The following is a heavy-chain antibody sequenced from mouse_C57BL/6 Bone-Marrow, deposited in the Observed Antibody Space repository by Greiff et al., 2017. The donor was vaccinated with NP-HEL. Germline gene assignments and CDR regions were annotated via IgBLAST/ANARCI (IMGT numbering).Heavy chain of an antibody. V-gene: IGHV1-61*01. Sequence: QVQLKQPGAELVRPGSSVKLSCKASGYTFTSYWMDWVKQRPGQGLEWIGNIYPSDSETHYNQKFKDKATLTVDKSSSTAYMQLSSLTSEDSAVYYCARRELLRSYAMDYWGQGTSVTVSS. CDR1: GYTFTSYW. CDR3: ARRELLRSYAMDY. J-gene: IGHJ4*01. CDR2: IYPSDSET. D-gene: IGHD1-1*01.